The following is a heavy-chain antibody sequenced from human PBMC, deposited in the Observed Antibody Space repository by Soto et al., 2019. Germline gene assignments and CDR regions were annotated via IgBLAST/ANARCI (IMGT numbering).Heavy chain of an antibody. J-gene: IGHJ4*02. Sequence: QVQLVQSGAEEKKPGASVKVSCKASGYTFISYAMHWVRQAPGQRLEWMGWINAGNGNTKYSQKFQGRVTITRATALSTAYLALSGLRSEDTAVYYSARHGSGWDYWGQGTLVTVSS. CDR3: ARHGSGWDY. CDR1: GYTFISYA. CDR2: INAGNGNT. V-gene: IGHV1-3*05. D-gene: IGHD6-19*01.